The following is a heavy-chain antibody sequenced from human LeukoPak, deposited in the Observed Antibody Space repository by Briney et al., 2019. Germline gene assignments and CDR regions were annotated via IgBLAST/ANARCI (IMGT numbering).Heavy chain of an antibody. CDR3: ARLWEGYCSGGSCYPGGFVDY. CDR2: IYPGDSDT. V-gene: IGHV5-51*01. CDR1: GYSFTSYW. J-gene: IGHJ4*02. D-gene: IGHD2-15*01. Sequence: GESLKISCKGSGYSFTSYWIGWVRQMPGKGLEWMGIIYPGDSDTRYSPSFQGQVTISADKSISTAYLQWSSLKASDTAMYYCARLWEGYCSGGSCYPGGFVDYWGQGTLVTVSS.